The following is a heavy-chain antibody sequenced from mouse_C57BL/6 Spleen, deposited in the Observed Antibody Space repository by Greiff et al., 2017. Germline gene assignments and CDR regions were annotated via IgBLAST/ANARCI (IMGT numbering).Heavy chain of an antibody. CDR2: IYPGDGDT. Sequence: QVQLKESGPELVKPGASVKISCKASGYAFSSSWMNWVKQRPGKGLEWIGRIYPGDGDTNYNGKFKGKANLTADKSSSTAYMQLSSLTSEDAAVYFGSRGGLRLHSVDYGGQGTTLTVSS. CDR3: SRGGLRLHSVDY. CDR1: GYAFSSSW. J-gene: IGHJ2*01. D-gene: IGHD3-2*02. V-gene: IGHV1-82*01.